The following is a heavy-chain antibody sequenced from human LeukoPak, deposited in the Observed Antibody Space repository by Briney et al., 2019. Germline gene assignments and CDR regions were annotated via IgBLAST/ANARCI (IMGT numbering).Heavy chain of an antibody. CDR3: TTPEMGATPVDY. J-gene: IGHJ4*02. V-gene: IGHV3-15*01. D-gene: IGHD1-26*01. CDR1: GFTFCNAW. Sequence: PGGSLRLSCAASGFTFCNAWMSWVRQAPGKGLEWVGRIKSKTDGGTTDYAAPVEGRFTISRDDSKNTLYLQMNSLKTEDTAVYYCTTPEMGATPVDYWGQGTLVTVSS. CDR2: IKSKTDGGTT.